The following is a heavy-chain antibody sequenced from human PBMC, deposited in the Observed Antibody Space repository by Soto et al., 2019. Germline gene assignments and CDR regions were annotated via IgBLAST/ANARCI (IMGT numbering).Heavy chain of an antibody. D-gene: IGHD2-8*02. J-gene: IGHJ4*02. CDR1: GFSFSSYA. CDR3: AKAGPRDIALSLFDY. Sequence: GGSLRLSCAASGFSFSSYAVSWVRQAPGKGLEWISLINGGGSSTYYADSVKGRFTISRDNSKNMLYLQMNSLRAEDTAVYYCAKAGPRDIALSLFDYWGQGTLVTVSS. CDR2: INGGGSST. V-gene: IGHV3-23*01.